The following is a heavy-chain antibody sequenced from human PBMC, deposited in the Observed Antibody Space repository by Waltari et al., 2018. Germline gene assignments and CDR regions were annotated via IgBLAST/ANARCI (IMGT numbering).Heavy chain of an antibody. Sequence: EEQLVESGGGLVQPGGSLRLSCVGSGFTFSIFWEAWVRQAPGKGVEWVANIKEDGSEKYYMDSVKGRFTISRDNAKNSVYLQMNSLRAEDTAVYYCAGRIFDIWGQGTMVTVSS. CDR2: IKEDGSEK. CDR1: GFTFSIFW. CDR3: AGRIFDI. V-gene: IGHV3-7*01. J-gene: IGHJ3*02.